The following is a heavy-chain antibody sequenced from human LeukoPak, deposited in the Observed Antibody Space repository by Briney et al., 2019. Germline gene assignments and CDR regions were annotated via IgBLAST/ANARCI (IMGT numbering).Heavy chain of an antibody. V-gene: IGHV5-51*01. D-gene: IGHD6-13*01. CDR2: IYPGDFDT. CDR1: GYSFTSYW. Sequence: GESLKISCQGSGYSFTSYWSGWVRQMHGKGLDWLGIIYPGDFDTRYSPSFQGQVTISADKSISTAYLQWSSLKASNTAMYYCARHESWGGYSSSWYYYYYGMDVWGQGTTVTVSS. CDR3: ARHESWGGYSSSWYYYYYGMDV. J-gene: IGHJ6*02.